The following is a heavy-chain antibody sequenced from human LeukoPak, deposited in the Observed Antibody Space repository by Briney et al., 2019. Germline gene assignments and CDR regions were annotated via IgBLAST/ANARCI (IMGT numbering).Heavy chain of an antibody. CDR1: GGSVSSGSYY. Sequence: PSETLSLTCTVSGGSVSSGSYYWSWIRQPPGKGLEWIGYIYYSGSTNYNPSLKSRVTISVDTSKNQFSLKLSSVTAADTAVYYCAREVFRNWFDPWGQGTLVTVSS. CDR3: AREVFRNWFDP. V-gene: IGHV4-61*01. J-gene: IGHJ5*02. CDR2: IYYSGST.